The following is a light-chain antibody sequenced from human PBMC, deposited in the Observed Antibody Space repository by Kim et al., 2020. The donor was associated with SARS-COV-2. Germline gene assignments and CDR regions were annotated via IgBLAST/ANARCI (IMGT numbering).Light chain of an antibody. V-gene: IGLV2-11*01. CDR2: DVS. J-gene: IGLJ3*02. CDR1: SSDVGGYNY. CDR3: YSYAGTYTWV. Sequence: GQSVNVSCPGTSSDVGGYNYVSWYQQHPGKAPKLMIYDVSKRPSGVPDRFSGSKSGNTASLTISGLQAEDEADYYCYSYAGTYTWVFGGGTQLTVL.